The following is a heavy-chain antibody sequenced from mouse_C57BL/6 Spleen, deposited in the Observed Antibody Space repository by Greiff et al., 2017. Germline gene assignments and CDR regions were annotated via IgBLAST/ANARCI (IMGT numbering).Heavy chain of an antibody. Sequence: EVQLQQSGPGLVKPSQSLSLTCSVTGYSITSGYYWNWIRQFPGNKLEWMGYISYDGSNNYNPSLKNRISITRDTSKNQFFLKLNSVTTEDTATYYCARDSRLRFFDYWGQGTTLTVSS. CDR1: GYSITSGYY. CDR2: ISYDGSN. J-gene: IGHJ2*01. V-gene: IGHV3-6*01. D-gene: IGHD3-2*02. CDR3: ARDSRLRFFDY.